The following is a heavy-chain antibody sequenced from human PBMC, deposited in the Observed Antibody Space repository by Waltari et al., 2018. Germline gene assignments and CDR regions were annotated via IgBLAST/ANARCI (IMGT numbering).Heavy chain of an antibody. CDR1: GFTFSSYE. D-gene: IGHD3-10*01. CDR3: ARGKKNVLLWFGELSRYPDAFDI. V-gene: IGHV3-48*03. J-gene: IGHJ3*02. Sequence: EVQLVESGGGLVQPGGSLRLSCAASGFTFSSYEMNWVRQAPGKGLEWVSYISSSGSTIYYADSVKGRFTISRDNAKNSLYLQMNSLRAEDTAVYYCARGKKNVLLWFGELSRYPDAFDIWGQGTMVTVSS. CDR2: ISSSGSTI.